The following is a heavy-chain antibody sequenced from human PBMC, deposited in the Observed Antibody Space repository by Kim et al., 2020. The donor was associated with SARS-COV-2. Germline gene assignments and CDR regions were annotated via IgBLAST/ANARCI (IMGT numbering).Heavy chain of an antibody. Sequence: SETLSLTCTVSGGSISSYYWSWIRQPPGKGLEWIGYIYYSGSTNYNPSLKSRVTISVDTSKNQFSLKLSSVTAADTAVYYCARAQDGYNPDYWGQGTLVTVSS. J-gene: IGHJ4*02. D-gene: IGHD5-12*01. V-gene: IGHV4-59*13. CDR2: IYYSGST. CDR3: ARAQDGYNPDY. CDR1: GGSISSYY.